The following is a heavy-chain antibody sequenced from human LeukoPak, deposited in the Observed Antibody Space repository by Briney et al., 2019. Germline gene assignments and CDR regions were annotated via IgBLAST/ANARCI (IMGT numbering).Heavy chain of an antibody. J-gene: IGHJ4*02. V-gene: IGHV4-61*05. CDR2: IYYSGST. CDR3: ARGLGTLPPGGY. Sequence: SETLSLTCTVSGGSISSSTYYWGWIRQPPGKGLEWIGYIYYSGSTNYNPSLKSRVTISVDTSKNQFSLKLSSVTAADTAVYYCARGLGTLPPGGYWGQGTLVTVSS. D-gene: IGHD4-23*01. CDR1: GGSISSSTYY.